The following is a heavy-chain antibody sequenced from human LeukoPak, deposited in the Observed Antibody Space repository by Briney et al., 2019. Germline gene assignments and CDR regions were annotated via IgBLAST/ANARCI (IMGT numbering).Heavy chain of an antibody. CDR1: GGTFSSYA. CDR3: ARGSSSSFRTYYYMDV. CDR2: IIPIFGTA. D-gene: IGHD6-6*01. V-gene: IGHV1-69*06. J-gene: IGHJ6*03. Sequence: SVKVSCKAPGGTFSSYAISWVRQAPGQGLEWMGGIIPIFGTANYAQKFQGRVTITADKSTSTAYMELSSLRSEDTAVYYCARGSSSSFRTYYYMDVWGKGTTVTVSS.